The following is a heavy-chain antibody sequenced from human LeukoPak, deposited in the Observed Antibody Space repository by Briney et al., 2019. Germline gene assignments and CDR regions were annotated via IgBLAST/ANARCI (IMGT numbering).Heavy chain of an antibody. V-gene: IGHV4-4*07. D-gene: IGHD2-2*01. CDR2: IYTSGST. CDR3: ARDLGYCSSTSCRRDYYMDV. Sequence: PSETLSLTCTVSGGSISSYYWSWIRQPAGKGLEWIGRIYTSGSTNYNPSLKSRVTMSADTSKNQFSLKLSSVTAADTAVYYCARDLGYCSSTSCRRDYYMDVWGKGTTVTVSS. CDR1: GGSISSYY. J-gene: IGHJ6*03.